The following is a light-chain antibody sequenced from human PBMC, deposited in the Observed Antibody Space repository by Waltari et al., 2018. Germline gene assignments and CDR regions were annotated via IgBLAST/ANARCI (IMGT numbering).Light chain of an antibody. Sequence: DIQMTQSPSTLSASVGDRVTIACRASQSISSWLAWYQQKPGKAPKLLIYKASSLESGVPSRFRDSGSGTEVTLTISSLQPDDFATYYCQQYNSYPWTFGQGTKVEIK. J-gene: IGKJ1*01. CDR3: QQYNSYPWT. CDR2: KAS. V-gene: IGKV1-5*03. CDR1: QSISSW.